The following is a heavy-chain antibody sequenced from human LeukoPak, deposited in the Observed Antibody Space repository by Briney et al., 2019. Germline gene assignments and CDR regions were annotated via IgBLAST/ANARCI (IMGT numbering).Heavy chain of an antibody. J-gene: IGHJ4*02. CDR3: ARGSTYYDILTGTGYFDY. V-gene: IGHV4-34*01. D-gene: IGHD3-9*01. CDR1: GGSFSGYY. Sequence: SETLSLTCAVYGGSFSGYYWSWIRQPPGKGLEWIGEINHSGSTNYNPSLKSRVTISVDTSKNQFSLKLSSVTAADTAVYYCARGSTYYDILTGTGYFDYWGQGTLVTVSS. CDR2: INHSGST.